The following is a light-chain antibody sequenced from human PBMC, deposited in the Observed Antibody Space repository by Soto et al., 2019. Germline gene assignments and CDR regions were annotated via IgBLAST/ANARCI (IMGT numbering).Light chain of an antibody. V-gene: IGKV3D-15*01. Sequence: EIVLTQSPGTLSLSPGERAALSCRASQSVSSKFLAWYQQKPGQAPRLLIYAASNRATGIPDRFSGSGSGTEFTLTISSLQSEDFAVYYCHQYNHWLTWTFGQGTKVDI. CDR3: HQYNHWLTWT. CDR2: AAS. CDR1: QSVSSKF. J-gene: IGKJ1*01.